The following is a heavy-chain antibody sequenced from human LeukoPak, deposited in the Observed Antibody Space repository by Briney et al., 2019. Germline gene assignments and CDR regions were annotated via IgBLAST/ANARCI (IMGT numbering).Heavy chain of an antibody. Sequence: ASVKVSCKASGYTFTGYYMHWVRQAPGQGLEWMGWINPNSGGTNYAQKFQGRVTMTRNTSISTAYMELSSLRSEDTAVYYCARELVYSSSWNNWFDPWGQGTLVTVSS. CDR2: INPNSGGT. CDR1: GYTFTGYY. J-gene: IGHJ5*02. D-gene: IGHD6-13*01. CDR3: ARELVYSSSWNNWFDP. V-gene: IGHV1-2*02.